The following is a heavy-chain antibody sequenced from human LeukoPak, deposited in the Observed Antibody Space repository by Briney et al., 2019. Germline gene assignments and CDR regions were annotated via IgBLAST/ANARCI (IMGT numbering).Heavy chain of an antibody. J-gene: IGHJ5*02. V-gene: IGHV4-59*08. CDR2: IYYSGST. CDR3: ARQGRDGYNSLNWFDP. D-gene: IGHD5-24*01. Sequence: SETLSLTCTVAGGSISSYFWSWIRQPPGKGLDWIGYIYYSGSTNYNPSLKSRVTISVDTSKNQFSLKLSSVTAADTAVYYCARQGRDGYNSLNWFDPWGQGTLVTVSS. CDR1: GGSISSYF.